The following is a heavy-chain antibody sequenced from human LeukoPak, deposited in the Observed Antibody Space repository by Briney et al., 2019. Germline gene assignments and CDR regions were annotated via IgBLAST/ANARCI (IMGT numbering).Heavy chain of an antibody. CDR2: IRYDGNNK. CDR1: GFTLSSYW. CDR3: AKPHFDS. V-gene: IGHV3-30*02. J-gene: IGHJ4*02. Sequence: GGSLRLSCAASGFTLSSYWMNWVRQAPGKGLEWVAFIRYDGNNKYYADSVKGRFTISRDNSKNTLYLQMNSLRAEDTAVYYCAKPHFDSWGQGTLVTVSS.